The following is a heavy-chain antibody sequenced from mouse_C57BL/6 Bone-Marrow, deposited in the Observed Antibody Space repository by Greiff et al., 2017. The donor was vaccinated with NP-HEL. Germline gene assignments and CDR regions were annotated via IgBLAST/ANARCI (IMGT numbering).Heavy chain of an antibody. D-gene: IGHD2-5*01. CDR3: ANAYYSNYWFAY. J-gene: IGHJ3*01. CDR2: ISYDGSN. CDR1: GYSITSGYY. V-gene: IGHV3-6*01. Sequence: EVHLVESGPGLVKPSQSLSLTCSVTGYSITSGYYWNWIRQFPGNKLEWMGYISYDGSNNYNPSLKNRISITRDTSKNQFFLKLNSVTTEDTATYYCANAYYSNYWFAYWGQGTLVTVSA.